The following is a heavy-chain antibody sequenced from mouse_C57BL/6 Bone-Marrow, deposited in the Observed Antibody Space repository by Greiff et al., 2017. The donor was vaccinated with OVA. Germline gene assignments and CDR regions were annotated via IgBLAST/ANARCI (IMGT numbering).Heavy chain of an antibody. Sequence: QVQLKQSGAELVRPGASVKLSCKASGYTFTDYYINWVKQRPGQGLEWIARIYPGSGNTYYNEKFKGKATLTAEKSSSTAYMQLSSLTSEDSAVYFCARRATHYYGSSPYAMDYWGQGTSVTVSS. V-gene: IGHV1-76*01. D-gene: IGHD1-1*01. CDR2: IYPGSGNT. CDR1: GYTFTDYY. CDR3: ARRATHYYGSSPYAMDY. J-gene: IGHJ4*01.